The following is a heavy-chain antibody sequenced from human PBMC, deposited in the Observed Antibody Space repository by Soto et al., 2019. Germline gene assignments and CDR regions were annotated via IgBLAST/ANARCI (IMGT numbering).Heavy chain of an antibody. J-gene: IGHJ6*03. CDR3: AKDGGYCSGGSCSPSFYMDV. D-gene: IGHD2-15*01. CDR2: ISYDGSNK. CDR1: GFTFSSYG. Sequence: GGSLRLSCAASGFTFSSYGMHWVRQAPGKGLEWVAVISYDGSNKYYADSVKGRFTISRDNSKNTLYLQMNSLRAEDTAVYYCAKDGGYCSGGSCSPSFYMDVWGKGTTVTVSS. V-gene: IGHV3-30*18.